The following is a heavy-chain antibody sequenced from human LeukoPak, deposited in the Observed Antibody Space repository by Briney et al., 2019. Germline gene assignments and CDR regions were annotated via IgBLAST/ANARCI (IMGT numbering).Heavy chain of an antibody. CDR3: AKDQKIVVVITHDY. V-gene: IGHV3-23*01. J-gene: IGHJ4*01. CDR1: GFTFSSYA. Sequence: GGSLRLSCAASGFTFSSYAMSWVRQAPGKGLEWVSAISGSGGSTYYADSVKGRFTISRDNSKNTLYLQMNSLRAEDTAVYYCAKDQKIVVVITHDYWGHGTLVTVSS. D-gene: IGHD3-22*01. CDR2: ISGSGGST.